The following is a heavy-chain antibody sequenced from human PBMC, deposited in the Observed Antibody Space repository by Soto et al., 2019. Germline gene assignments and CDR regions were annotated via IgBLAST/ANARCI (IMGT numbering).Heavy chain of an antibody. CDR2: IYHSGST. D-gene: IGHD1-7*01. J-gene: IGHJ5*02. CDR1: AYSISSGDY. Sequence: PSATLSLTCNVSAYSISSGDYWGCIRLPPGKGLEWIGSIYHSGSTDHKPPLQSRVTISVDTSKNQFSLKLNSVTAADTAVYYCARGLETGTTAHWFDPWRQGTLVTVSS. CDR3: ARGLETGTTAHWFDP. V-gene: IGHV4-38-2*02.